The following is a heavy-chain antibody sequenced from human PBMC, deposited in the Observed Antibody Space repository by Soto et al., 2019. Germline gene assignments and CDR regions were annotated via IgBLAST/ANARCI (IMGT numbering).Heavy chain of an antibody. V-gene: IGHV3-64D*06. CDR1: GFTFSSYA. CDR2: ISSNGGST. Sequence: GGSLRLSCSASGFTFSSYAMHWVHQAPGKGLEYVSAISSNGGSTYYADSVKGRFTISRDNSKNTLYLQMSSLRAEDTAVYYCVKDRGPIAAAGTFDYWGQGKLVTVSS. J-gene: IGHJ4*02. D-gene: IGHD6-13*01. CDR3: VKDRGPIAAAGTFDY.